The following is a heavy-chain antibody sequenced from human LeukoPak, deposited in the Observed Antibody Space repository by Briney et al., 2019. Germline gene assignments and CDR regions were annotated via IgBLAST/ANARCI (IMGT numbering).Heavy chain of an antibody. CDR1: GFSVSSNY. CDR3: ARDEGGYCSGGSCYPRWLD. V-gene: IGHV3-66*01. J-gene: IGHJ4*02. CDR2: IYSGDST. Sequence: GSLRLSCAASGFSVSSNYMSWVRQAPGKGLEWVSVIYSGDSTYYADSVKGRFAISRDNTNNALILQMNSLRVEDTAMYYCARDEGGYCSGGSCYPRWLDWGQGTLVTVSS. D-gene: IGHD2-15*01.